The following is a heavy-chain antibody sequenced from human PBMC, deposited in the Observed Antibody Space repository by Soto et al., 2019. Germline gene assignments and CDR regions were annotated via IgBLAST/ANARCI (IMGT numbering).Heavy chain of an antibody. V-gene: IGHV3-30-3*01. D-gene: IGHD2-15*01. CDR1: GFTFSSYA. J-gene: IGHJ5*02. CDR3: ARGLSGGSCYP. Sequence: QVQLVESGGGVVQPGRSLRLSCAASGFTFSSYAMHWVRQAPGKGLEWVAVISYDGSNKYYADSVKGRFTISRDNSKNTLYLQMNSLRAEDTAVYYCARGLSGGSCYPWGQGTLVTVSS. CDR2: ISYDGSNK.